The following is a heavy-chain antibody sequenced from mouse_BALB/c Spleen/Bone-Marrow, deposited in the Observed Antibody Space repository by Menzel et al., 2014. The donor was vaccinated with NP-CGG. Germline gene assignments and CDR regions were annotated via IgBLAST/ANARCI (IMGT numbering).Heavy chain of an antibody. J-gene: IGHJ3*01. V-gene: IGHV1-4*01. D-gene: IGHD2-4*01. CDR2: INPSSDYT. CDR3: AREGLRAWFVY. CDR1: GYTFTSYT. Sequence: VQLQQSGAELARPGASVKMSCKASGYTFTSYTIHWVKQRPGRGLEWIGYINPSSDYTNYNQKFKDKATLTADKSSSTAYMQLSSLTSEDSAVYYCAREGLRAWFVYWGQGTLVTVSA.